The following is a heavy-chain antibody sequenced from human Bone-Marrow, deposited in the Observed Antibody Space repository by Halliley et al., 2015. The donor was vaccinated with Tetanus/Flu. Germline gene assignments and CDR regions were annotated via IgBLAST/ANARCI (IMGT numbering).Heavy chain of an antibody. CDR2: IDYNGRT. J-gene: IGHJ4*02. V-gene: IGHV4-39*01. D-gene: IGHD6-13*01. CDR1: GGSISSSHYY. CDR3: ARHWAAAGPGDF. Sequence: GLVKPSENLSLTCTVSGGSISSSHYYWGWIRQSPGKGLEWIGSIDYNGRTFHNPSLKSRVTVSLDTSKNQFSVKLSSVTAADTALYYCARHWAAAGPGDFWGQGTLVTVSS.